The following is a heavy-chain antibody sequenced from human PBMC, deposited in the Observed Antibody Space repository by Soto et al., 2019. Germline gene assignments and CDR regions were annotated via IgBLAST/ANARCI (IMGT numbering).Heavy chain of an antibody. CDR3: AHRRGGSYLDY. CDR1: GFSLITSGVG. CDR2: IYWNDDK. Sequence: SGPTLVKPTQTLTLTCTFSGFSLITSGVGVGWIRQSPGKALEWLAVIYWNDDKHYSPSLKERLTIIRDTSKSQVVLTVTNMDPVDTATYYCAHRRGGSYLDYWGQGTLVTVSS. J-gene: IGHJ4*02. V-gene: IGHV2-5*01. D-gene: IGHD1-26*01.